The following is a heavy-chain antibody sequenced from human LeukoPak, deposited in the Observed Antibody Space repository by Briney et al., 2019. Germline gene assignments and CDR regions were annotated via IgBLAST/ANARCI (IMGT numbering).Heavy chain of an antibody. CDR3: ARAFRARYFDL. Sequence: NPSETLSLTCTVSGGSISSYYWGWIRQPPGKGLEWIGIIYYSGSTYYNPSLKGRVTISVDTSKNQFSLKLSSVTAADTAVYYCARAFRARYFDLWGRGTLVTVSS. CDR1: GGSISSYY. V-gene: IGHV4-39*01. CDR2: IYYSGST. D-gene: IGHD2/OR15-2a*01. J-gene: IGHJ2*01.